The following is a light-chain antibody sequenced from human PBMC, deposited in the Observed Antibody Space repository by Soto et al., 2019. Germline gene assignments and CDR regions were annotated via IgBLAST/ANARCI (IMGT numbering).Light chain of an antibody. CDR2: GAS. J-gene: IGKJ1*01. Sequence: EIVLTQSPGTLSSSPGERVTLSCRASQSVSSSYLAWYQQKPGQAPRLLIYGASSRATGIPDRFSGSGSGTDFTLTISRLEPEDFAVYYCQQYGSSPRTFGQGTKVEIK. CDR3: QQYGSSPRT. CDR1: QSVSSSY. V-gene: IGKV3-20*01.